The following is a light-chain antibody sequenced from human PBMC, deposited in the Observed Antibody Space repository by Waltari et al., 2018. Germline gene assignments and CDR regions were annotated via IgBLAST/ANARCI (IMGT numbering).Light chain of an antibody. J-gene: IGKJ3*01. Sequence: EIVMTQSPDSLAVSLGERATINCKSSQCVLYSSNNLNHLAWYQQKPGQPPQVLIYWASTREAGVPDRISGSGSGTDFTITISSLQAEDVAVYDCQQYLSIPLTFGPGTKVDIK. CDR3: QQYLSIPLT. CDR1: QCVLYSSNNLNH. CDR2: WAS. V-gene: IGKV4-1*01.